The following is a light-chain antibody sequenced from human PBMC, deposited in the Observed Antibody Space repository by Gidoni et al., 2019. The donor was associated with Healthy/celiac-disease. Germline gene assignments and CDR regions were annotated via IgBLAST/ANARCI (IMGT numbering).Light chain of an antibody. J-gene: IGKJ3*01. V-gene: IGKV3-11*01. CDR1: QSVSSY. CDR2: DAS. Sequence: EIVLPQSPATLSLSPGERATLSCRASQSVSSYLAWYQQKPGQAPRLLIYDASNRATGIPARFSGSGSGTDFTLTISSLEPEDFAVYYCQQRSNWPPFLTFGPGTKVDIK. CDR3: QQRSNWPPFLT.